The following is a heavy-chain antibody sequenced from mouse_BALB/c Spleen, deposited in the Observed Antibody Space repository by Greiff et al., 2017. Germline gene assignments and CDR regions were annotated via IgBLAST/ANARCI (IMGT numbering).Heavy chain of an antibody. J-gene: IGHJ3*01. CDR1: GFSFTSYG. V-gene: IGHV2-2*02. Sequence: QVQLKESGPGLVQPSQSLSITCTVSGFSFTSYGVHWVRQSPGKGLEWLGVIWSGGSTDYNAAFIFRLSISKDNSKSQVFFKMNSLQANDTAIYYCARTGFAYWGQGTLVTVSA. CDR2: IWSGGST. CDR3: ARTGFAY.